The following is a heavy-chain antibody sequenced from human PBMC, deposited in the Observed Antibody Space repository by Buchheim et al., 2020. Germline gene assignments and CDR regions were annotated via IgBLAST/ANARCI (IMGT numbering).Heavy chain of an antibody. CDR3: ARLLGGGYQRFDR. D-gene: IGHD2-15*01. Sequence: QLQLQESGPGLVKPSETLSLTCTVSGGSVATLSNYWGWIRQPPGKGLEWIANIYYSGTRFYNPSLQTRVTIPMDTSKNQFSLKRSSVTAADTAVYYCARLLGGGYQRFDRWGQGTL. J-gene: IGHJ4*02. CDR1: GGSVATLSNY. CDR2: IYYSGTR. V-gene: IGHV4-39*07.